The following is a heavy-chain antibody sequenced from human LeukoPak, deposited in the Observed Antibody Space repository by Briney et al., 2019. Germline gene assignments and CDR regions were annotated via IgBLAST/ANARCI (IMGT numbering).Heavy chain of an antibody. D-gene: IGHD4-17*01. CDR1: GFTFSYYN. CDR2: ISKDPSYI. J-gene: IGHJ3*02. Sequence: GGSLRLSCAASGFTFSYYNMNWVRQAPGKGLEWVSSISKDPSYIYYGDSMKGRFTISRDNAKNSLYLQLNSLRTEDTAVYYCTRGNYGDYTRKDALDIWGLGTMVTVSS. V-gene: IGHV3-21*01. CDR3: TRGNYGDYTRKDALDI.